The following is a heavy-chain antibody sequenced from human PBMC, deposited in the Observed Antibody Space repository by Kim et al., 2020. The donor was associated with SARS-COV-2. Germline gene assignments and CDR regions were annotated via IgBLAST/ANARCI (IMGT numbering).Heavy chain of an antibody. V-gene: IGHV1-2*02. D-gene: IGHD2-2*01. J-gene: IGHJ4*02. CDR3: ATSDTVEAPAANEY. CDR1: GYVFTDFY. Sequence: ASVKVSCKTSGYVFTDFYINWVRQTPGQRLEWLGWVNPKTGGISYSMKFDDRVAMTRDTSISTAYLELRDLTSDDTALYYCATSDTVEAPAANEYWGQGTLVTVSS. CDR2: VNPKTGGI.